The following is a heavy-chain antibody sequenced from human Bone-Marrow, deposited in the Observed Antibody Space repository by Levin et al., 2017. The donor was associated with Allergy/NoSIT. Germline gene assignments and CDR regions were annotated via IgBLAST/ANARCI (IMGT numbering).Heavy chain of an antibody. CDR3: ARDGGRRFLEWYRY. CDR1: GYTFTDYY. J-gene: IGHJ4*02. CDR2: INPNSGGT. D-gene: IGHD3-3*01. V-gene: IGHV1-2*06. Sequence: GESLKISCKASGYTFTDYYVHWVRQAPGQGLEWMERINPNSGGTNYSQKFQGRVTMTRDTSISTAYMELSRLRSDDTAMYYCARDGGRRFLEWYRYWGQGTLVTVSS.